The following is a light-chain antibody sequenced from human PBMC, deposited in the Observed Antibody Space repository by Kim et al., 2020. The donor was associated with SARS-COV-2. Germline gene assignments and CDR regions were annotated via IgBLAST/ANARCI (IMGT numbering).Light chain of an antibody. J-gene: IGLJ2*01. Sequence: QAVVTQEPSLTVSPGGTVTLTCASSTGAVTSGYYPNWFQQKPGQAPRALIYNTNNRHSWTPARFSGSLLGGKAALTLSGVQPEDEAEYYCLLYYGGAQLWVFGGGTQLTVL. V-gene: IGLV7-43*01. CDR3: LLYYGGAQLWV. CDR2: NTN. CDR1: TGAVTSGYY.